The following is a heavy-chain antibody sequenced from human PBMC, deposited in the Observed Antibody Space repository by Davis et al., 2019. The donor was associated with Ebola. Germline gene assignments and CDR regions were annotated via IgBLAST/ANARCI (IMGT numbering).Heavy chain of an antibody. J-gene: IGHJ4*02. CDR2: INHSGST. CDR1: GGSFSGYY. V-gene: IGHV4-34*01. CDR3: ARQTGLAAAGRGVDY. Sequence: MPSETLSLTCAVYGGSFSGYYWSWIRQPPGKGLEWIGEINHSGSTNYNPSLKSRVTISVDTSKNQFSLKLSSVTAADTAVYYCARQTGLAAAGRGVDYWGQGTLVTVSS. D-gene: IGHD6-13*01.